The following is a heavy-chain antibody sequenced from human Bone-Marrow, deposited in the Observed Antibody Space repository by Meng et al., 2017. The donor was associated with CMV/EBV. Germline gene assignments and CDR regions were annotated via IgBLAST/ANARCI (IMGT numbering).Heavy chain of an antibody. D-gene: IGHD3-3*01. CDR2: IGTAGDT. Sequence: GESLKISCAASGFTFSSYDMHWVRQATGKGLEWVSAIGTAGDTYYPGSVKGRFTISRENAKNSLYLQMNSLRAGDTAVYYCTRDSGVGVVIDSWGQGTLVTVSS. V-gene: IGHV3-13*01. CDR3: TRDSGVGVVIDS. CDR1: GFTFSSYD. J-gene: IGHJ5*01.